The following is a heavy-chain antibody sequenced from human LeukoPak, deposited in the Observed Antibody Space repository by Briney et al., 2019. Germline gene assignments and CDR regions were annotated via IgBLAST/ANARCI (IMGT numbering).Heavy chain of an antibody. CDR3: AKLPQGGGDHYYIEV. J-gene: IGHJ6*03. CDR2: ISGNGYYT. Sequence: GGSLRLSCAASGFTFSTYGMSWVRQAPGKGLEWVSAISGNGYYTYYADSVKGRFTISRDNSKDTLFLQMNSLRAEDTAVYFCAKLPQGGGDHYYIEVWGKGTTVTVSS. V-gene: IGHV3-23*01. D-gene: IGHD2-21*02. CDR1: GFTFSTYG.